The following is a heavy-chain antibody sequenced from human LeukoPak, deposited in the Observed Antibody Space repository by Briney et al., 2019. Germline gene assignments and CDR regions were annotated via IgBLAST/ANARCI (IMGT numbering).Heavy chain of an antibody. Sequence: SETLSLTCSVSGYSINSVHYWGWIRQPPGKGLEWIGSIHHSGSTYDNPSLKSRVTISVDTSKNQFSLKLSSVTAADTAIYYCARGYYGHYDFWSGYYDYWGQGTLVTVSS. CDR2: IHHSGST. CDR3: ARGYYGHYDFWSGYYDY. D-gene: IGHD3-3*01. J-gene: IGHJ4*02. CDR1: GYSINSVHY. V-gene: IGHV4-38-2*02.